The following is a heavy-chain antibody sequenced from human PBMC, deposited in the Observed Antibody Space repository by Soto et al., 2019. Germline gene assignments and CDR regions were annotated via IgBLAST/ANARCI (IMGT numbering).Heavy chain of an antibody. CDR1: GGTFSSYA. J-gene: IGHJ4*02. CDR3: ARGYSTGWYGALDY. V-gene: IGHV1-69*13. CDR2: IIPIFGTA. D-gene: IGHD6-19*01. Sequence: GASVKVSCKASGGTFSSYAISWVRQAPGQGLEWMGGIIPIFGTANYAQKFQGRVTITADESTCTAYMELSSLRSEDTAVYYCARGYSTGWYGALDYWGQGTLVTVSS.